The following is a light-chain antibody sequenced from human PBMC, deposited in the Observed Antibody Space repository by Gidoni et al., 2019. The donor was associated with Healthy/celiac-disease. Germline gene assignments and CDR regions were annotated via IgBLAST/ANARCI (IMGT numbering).Light chain of an antibody. CDR2: GAS. CDR1: QSVSSSY. V-gene: IGKV3-20*01. Sequence: EIVLTQSPGTLSLSPGERATLSCRASQSVSSSYLAWYQQKPGQAPRLRIYGASSRATGIPDRFSGSGSGTDFTLNISRLEPEDFAVYYCQQYGSSPVTFGGGTKVEIK. J-gene: IGKJ4*01. CDR3: QQYGSSPVT.